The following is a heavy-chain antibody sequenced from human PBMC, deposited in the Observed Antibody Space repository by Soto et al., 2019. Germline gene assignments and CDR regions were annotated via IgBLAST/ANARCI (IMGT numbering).Heavy chain of an antibody. CDR3: ARDTGGGGLRYFDWLSPPSSTLFDP. Sequence: SETLSLTCPVSGGSISSYYLSWIRQPPGKGLEWIGYIYYSGSTNYNPSLKSRVTISVDTSKNQFSLKLSSVTAADTAVYYCARDTGGGGLRYFDWLSPPSSTLFDPWGQGTLVTVSS. V-gene: IGHV4-59*01. CDR2: IYYSGST. J-gene: IGHJ5*02. D-gene: IGHD3-9*01. CDR1: GGSISSYY.